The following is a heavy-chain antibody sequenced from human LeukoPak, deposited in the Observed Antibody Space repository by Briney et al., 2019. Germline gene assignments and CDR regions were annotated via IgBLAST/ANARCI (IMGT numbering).Heavy chain of an antibody. J-gene: IGHJ4*02. CDR1: GYSFTDYW. CDR3: AIKRFYDNNDAPPY. Sequence: GESLKISCRGSGYSFTDYWIGWVRQMPGKGLEWMGITWPGHSDTRYSPSFQGQVTISADESISTAYLQWTSLKASDTAVYYCAIKRFYDNNDAPPYWGQGTLVTVSS. V-gene: IGHV5-51*01. D-gene: IGHD3-16*01. CDR2: TWPGHSDT.